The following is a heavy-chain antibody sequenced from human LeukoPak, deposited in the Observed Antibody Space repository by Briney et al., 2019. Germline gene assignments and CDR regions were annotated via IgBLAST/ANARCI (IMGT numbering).Heavy chain of an antibody. Sequence: SQTLSLTCTVSGGSISSDNYYWSWIRQPAGKGLEWIGRIYTSGSTNYNPSLKSRVTISVDTSKNQLSLKLNSVTAADTAMYYCASVSETKGQWLARNWFDPWGQGILVIVSS. V-gene: IGHV4-61*02. CDR3: ASVSETKGQWLARNWFDP. D-gene: IGHD6-19*01. CDR1: GGSISSDNYY. CDR2: IYTSGST. J-gene: IGHJ5*02.